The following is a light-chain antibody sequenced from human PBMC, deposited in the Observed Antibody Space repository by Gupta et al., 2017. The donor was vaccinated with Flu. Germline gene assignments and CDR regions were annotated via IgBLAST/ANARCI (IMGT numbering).Light chain of an antibody. Sequence: ISCRSSQGLVYSDGNTYLHWFQQRPGQSPRRLIYQVSYRDAGVPDRFSGSGSGTDFTLKISRVEAEDVGIYFCMQGAHWPWAFGQGTTVEIK. CDR1: QGLVYSDGNTY. V-gene: IGKV2-30*01. CDR2: QVS. J-gene: IGKJ1*01. CDR3: MQGAHWPWA.